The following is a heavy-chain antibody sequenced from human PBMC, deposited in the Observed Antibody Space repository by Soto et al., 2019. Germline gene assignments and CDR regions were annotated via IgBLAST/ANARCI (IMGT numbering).Heavy chain of an antibody. D-gene: IGHD3-10*01. CDR3: ARSYGSGTSYGMDV. V-gene: IGHV1-2*04. J-gene: IGHJ6*02. CDR2: INPNSGGT. Sequence: GASVKVSCKASGYTFTGYYMHWVRQAPGQGLEWMGWINPNSGGTNYAQKFQGWVTMTRDTSISTAYMELSRLRSDDTAVYYCARSYGSGTSYGMDVWGQGTTVTVSS. CDR1: GYTFTGYY.